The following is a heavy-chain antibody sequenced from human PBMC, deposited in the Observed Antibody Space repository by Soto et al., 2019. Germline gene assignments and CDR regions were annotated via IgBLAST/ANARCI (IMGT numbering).Heavy chain of an antibody. J-gene: IGHJ4*02. Sequence: GGSLRLSCAASGFTFSNYWMSWVRQAPGKGLEWVANIKQDGSERYYVGSVRGRFTISRGNSQNSLFLQMNSLRAEDTALYYCASTRRAYSNSADFDYWGQGILVTAPQ. V-gene: IGHV3-7*01. CDR1: GFTFSNYW. D-gene: IGHD6-6*01. CDR2: IKQDGSER. CDR3: ASTRRAYSNSADFDY.